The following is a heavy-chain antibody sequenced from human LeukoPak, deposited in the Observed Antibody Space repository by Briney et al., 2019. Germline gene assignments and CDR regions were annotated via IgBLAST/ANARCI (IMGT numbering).Heavy chain of an antibody. Sequence: AASVKVSCKASGYTFTSYDINWVRQATGQGLEWMGWMNPNSGNTGYAQKFQGRVTMTRNTSISTAYMELSSLRSEDTAVYYCARFSLTMVRGVNPNWFDPWGQGTLVTVSS. D-gene: IGHD3-10*01. CDR3: ARFSLTMVRGVNPNWFDP. CDR1: GYTFTSYD. V-gene: IGHV1-8*01. CDR2: MNPNSGNT. J-gene: IGHJ5*02.